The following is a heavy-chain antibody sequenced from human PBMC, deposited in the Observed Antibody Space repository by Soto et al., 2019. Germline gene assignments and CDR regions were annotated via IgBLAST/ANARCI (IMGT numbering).Heavy chain of an antibody. D-gene: IGHD4-17*01. V-gene: IGHV4-30-2*01. CDR3: ASGLVTTLHY. CDR1: DGSSGGRGYS. J-gene: IGHJ4*02. Sequence: SLTMSLTCTVSDGSSGGRGYSWSCIRQPPGKGLEWIGYIYHSGSTYYNPSLKSRVTISVDRSKNQFSLKLSSVTAADTAVYYCASGLVTTLHYWGQGTPVTVSS. CDR2: IYHSGST.